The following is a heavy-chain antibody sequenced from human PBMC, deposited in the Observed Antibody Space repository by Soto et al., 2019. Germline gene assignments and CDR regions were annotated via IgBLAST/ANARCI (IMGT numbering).Heavy chain of an antibody. Sequence: SVKVSCKVSGYTLTELSMHWVRQVPGKGLEWMGGFDPEDGETIYAQKFQGRVTMTEDTSTDTAYMELSSLRSEDTAVYYCATASSGWGIYYYYYYGMDVWGQGTTVTVSS. J-gene: IGHJ6*02. V-gene: IGHV1-24*01. CDR3: ATASSGWGIYYYYYYGMDV. CDR1: GYTLTELS. CDR2: FDPEDGET. D-gene: IGHD6-19*01.